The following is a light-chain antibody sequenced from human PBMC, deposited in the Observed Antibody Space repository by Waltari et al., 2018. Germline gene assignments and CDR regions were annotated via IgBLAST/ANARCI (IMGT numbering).Light chain of an antibody. V-gene: IGKV3-20*01. Sequence: CRASQTVGTTYLAWYQQKPGQAPTLLIYGASSRATGIPDRFSGSGSGTDFSLTISSLEPEDFAVYYCQQYDISPLTFGGGTKVEMK. J-gene: IGKJ4*01. CDR3: QQYDISPLT. CDR1: QTVGTTY. CDR2: GAS.